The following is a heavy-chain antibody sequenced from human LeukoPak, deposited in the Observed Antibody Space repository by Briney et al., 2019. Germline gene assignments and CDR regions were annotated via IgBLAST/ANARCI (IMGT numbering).Heavy chain of an antibody. CDR2: IYYSGST. V-gene: IGHV4-59*01. Sequence: SETLSLTCTVSGGSISSYYWSWIRQPPGKGLEWIGYIYYSGSTNYNPSLKSRVTISVDTSKNQFSLKLSSVTAADTAVYYCARGLGSSWYFPQVERAYGAFDIWGQGTMVTVSS. CDR3: ARGLGSSWYFPQVERAYGAFDI. J-gene: IGHJ3*02. D-gene: IGHD6-13*01. CDR1: GGSISSYY.